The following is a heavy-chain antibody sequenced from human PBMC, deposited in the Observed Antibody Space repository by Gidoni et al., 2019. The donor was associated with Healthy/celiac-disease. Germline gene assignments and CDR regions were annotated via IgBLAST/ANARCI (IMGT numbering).Heavy chain of an antibody. J-gene: IGHJ5*02. D-gene: IGHD3-3*01. Sequence: EVQLVESGGGLVKPGGSLRLSCAASGFTFSNAWMSWVRQAPGKGLEWVGRIKSKTDGGTTDYAAPVKGRFTISRDDSKNTLYLQMNSLKTEDTAVYYCTTAQSRITIFGVPLGWFDPWGQGTLVTVSS. CDR3: TTAQSRITIFGVPLGWFDP. CDR2: IKSKTDGGTT. CDR1: GFTFSNAW. V-gene: IGHV3-15*01.